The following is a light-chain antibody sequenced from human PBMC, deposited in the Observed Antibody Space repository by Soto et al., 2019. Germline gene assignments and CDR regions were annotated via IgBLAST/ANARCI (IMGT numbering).Light chain of an antibody. CDR1: SGHSSYA. CDR2: LNSDGSH. Sequence: QLVLTQSPSASASLGASVKLTCTLSSGHSSYAIAWHQQQPEEGPRYLMKLNSDGSHSKGDGIPDRFSGSSSGAERYLTISSLQSEDEADYYCQTWGTGIRVFGTGTKLTVL. CDR3: QTWGTGIRV. J-gene: IGLJ1*01. V-gene: IGLV4-69*01.